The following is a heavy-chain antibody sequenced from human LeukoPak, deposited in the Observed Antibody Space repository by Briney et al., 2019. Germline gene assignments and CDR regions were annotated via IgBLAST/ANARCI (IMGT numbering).Heavy chain of an antibody. V-gene: IGHV1-69*02. J-gene: IGHJ4*02. CDR2: IIPILGIA. CDR1: GGTFSSYT. CDR3: ARARNPYGDFDY. D-gene: IGHD4-17*01. Sequence: SVKVSCKASGGTFSSYTISWVRQAPGQGLEWMGRIIPILGIANYAQKFQGGVTITADKSTSTAYMELSSLRSEDTAVYYCARARNPYGDFDYWGQGTLVTVSS.